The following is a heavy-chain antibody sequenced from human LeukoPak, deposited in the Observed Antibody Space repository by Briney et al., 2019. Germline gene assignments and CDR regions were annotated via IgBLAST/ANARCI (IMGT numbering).Heavy chain of an antibody. D-gene: IGHD2-8*01. CDR3: AREDCTIGAVCSSLLDH. CDR2: INSDASTI. V-gene: IGHV3-74*01. CDR1: GLTFSSDW. Sequence: XGSLRLSCAASGLTFSSDWMHWVRQVPGKGLVWVSRINSDASTINYADSVKGRFTISRDNAKNTLYLQMNNLRAEDTAVYYCAREDCTIGAVCSSLLDHWGRGTLVTVSS. J-gene: IGHJ4*02.